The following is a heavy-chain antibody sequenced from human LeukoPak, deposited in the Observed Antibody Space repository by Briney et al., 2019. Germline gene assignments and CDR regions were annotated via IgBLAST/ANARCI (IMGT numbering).Heavy chain of an antibody. V-gene: IGHV4-31*03. CDR2: IYYSGST. CDR1: GGSTSSGGYY. Sequence: SETLSLTCTVSGGSTSSGGYYWTWIRQHPGKGLEWIGYIYYSGSTCYNPSLKSRVTISVDTSKNQFSLRLSSVTAADTAVYYCALGYCGGGSCYAREYFQHWGQGTLVTVSS. J-gene: IGHJ1*01. D-gene: IGHD2-15*01. CDR3: ALGYCGGGSCYAREYFQH.